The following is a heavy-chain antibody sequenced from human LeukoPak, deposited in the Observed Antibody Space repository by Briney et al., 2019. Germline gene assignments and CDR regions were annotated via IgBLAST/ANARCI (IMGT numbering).Heavy chain of an antibody. D-gene: IGHD1-20*01. CDR3: ARSAGNWTEYYFDH. V-gene: IGHV3-30-3*01. Sequence: GKSLRLSCAASGFTFSSYSMHWVRKAPGKGLELEAVISYHGNNKYYADSVKGRFTISRDNSKNTLFLQMNSLRPEDTAVYYCARSAGNWTEYYFDHWGQGTLVTVSS. J-gene: IGHJ4*02. CDR1: GFTFSSYS. CDR2: ISYHGNNK.